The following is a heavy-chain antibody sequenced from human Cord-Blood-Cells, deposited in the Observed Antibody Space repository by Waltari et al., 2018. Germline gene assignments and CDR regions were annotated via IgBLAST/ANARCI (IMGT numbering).Heavy chain of an antibody. Sequence: QVQLQESGPGLVKPSQTLSLTCTVSGGSISSGSYYWSWIRQPAGKGLEWIGYIYTSGSTNYNPSLKSRVTISVDTSKNQFSLKLSSVTAADTAVYYCARIRRDGYNYYFDYWGQGTLVTVSS. CDR3: ARIRRDGYNYYFDY. D-gene: IGHD5-12*01. J-gene: IGHJ4*02. CDR1: GGSISSGSYY. CDR2: IYTSGST. V-gene: IGHV4-61*09.